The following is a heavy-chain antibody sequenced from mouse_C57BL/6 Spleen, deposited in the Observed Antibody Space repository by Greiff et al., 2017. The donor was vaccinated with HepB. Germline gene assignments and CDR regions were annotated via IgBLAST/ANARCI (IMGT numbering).Heavy chain of an antibody. CDR2: IDPSDSET. D-gene: IGHD2-1*01. Sequence: QVQLQQPGAELVRPGSSVKLSCKASGYTFTSYWMHWVKQRPIQGLEWIGNIDPSDSETHYNQKFKDKATLTVDKSSSTAYMQLSSLTSEDSAVYYCARTPYGNYVYYFDYWGQGTTLTVSS. V-gene: IGHV1-52*01. CDR3: ARTPYGNYVYYFDY. CDR1: GYTFTSYW. J-gene: IGHJ2*01.